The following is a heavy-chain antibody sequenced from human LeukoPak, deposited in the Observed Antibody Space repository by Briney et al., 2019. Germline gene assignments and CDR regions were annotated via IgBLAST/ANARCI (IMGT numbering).Heavy chain of an antibody. CDR2: IYYSGST. V-gene: IGHV4-59*08. D-gene: IGHD6-19*01. J-gene: IGHJ3*01. CDR1: GGSISNYY. Sequence: SETLFLTCTDSGGSISNYYWSWIRQPPGKGLEWIGYIYYSGSTNYNPSLKSRVTIAVDTCKNQFSLKLSSVTAADTAVYYCARHVLKQWLVSRVVSDHAFDLWGQGTMVPVFS. CDR3: ARHVLKQWLVSRVVSDHAFDL.